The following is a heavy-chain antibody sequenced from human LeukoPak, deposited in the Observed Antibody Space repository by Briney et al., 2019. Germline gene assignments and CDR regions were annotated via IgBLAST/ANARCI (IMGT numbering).Heavy chain of an antibody. J-gene: IGHJ4*02. D-gene: IGHD3-22*01. V-gene: IGHV1-46*01. CDR1: GYTFTSYY. CDR3: ARVRTKNYYDSSGIGD. Sequence: ASVKVSCKASGYTFTSYYMHWVRQAPGQGLEWMGIINPSGGSTSYAQKFQGRVTMTRDTPTSTVYMELSSLRSEDTAVYYCARVRTKNYYDSSGIGDWGQGTLVTVSS. CDR2: INPSGGST.